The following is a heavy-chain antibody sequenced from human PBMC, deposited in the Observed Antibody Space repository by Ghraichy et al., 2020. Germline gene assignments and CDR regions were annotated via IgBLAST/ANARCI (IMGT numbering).Heavy chain of an antibody. CDR2: IHNNGRT. J-gene: IGHJ2*01. D-gene: IGHD4-17*01. Sequence: SQTLSLTCTISGGSISSDSYYWGWIRQPPGKGLEWLGTIHNNGRTYYNQSLESRITISADTSKNQFPLRLSSVTATDTAIYCCMRPDPTVSDWNFDLWGRGTLVTVSS. CDR3: MRPDPTVSDWNFDL. V-gene: IGHV4-39*01. CDR1: GGSISSDSYY.